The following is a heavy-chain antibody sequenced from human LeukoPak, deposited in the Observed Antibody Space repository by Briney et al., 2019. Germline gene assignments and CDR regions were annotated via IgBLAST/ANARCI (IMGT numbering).Heavy chain of an antibody. CDR1: GYTFTSYD. CDR2: MNPNSGNT. D-gene: IGHD4-23*01. V-gene: IGHV1-8*01. Sequence: ASVKVSCRASGYTFTSYDINWVRQATGQGLEWMGWMNPNSGNTGYAQKFQGRVTMTRNTSISTAYMELSSLRSEDTAVYYCARDYGGNSFHDAFDIWGQGTMVTVSS. J-gene: IGHJ3*02. CDR3: ARDYGGNSFHDAFDI.